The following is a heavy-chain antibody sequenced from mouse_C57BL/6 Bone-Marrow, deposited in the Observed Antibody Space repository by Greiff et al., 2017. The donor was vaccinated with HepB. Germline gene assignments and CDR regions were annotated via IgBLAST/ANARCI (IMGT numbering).Heavy chain of an antibody. CDR2: ISDGGSYT. Sequence: EVNVVESGGGLVKPGGSLKLSCAASGFTFSSYAMSWVRQTPEKRLEWVATISDGGSYTYYPDNVKGRFTISRDNAKNNLYLQMSHLKSEDTAMYYCAREEDYYVSSYDAMDYWGQGTSVTVSS. V-gene: IGHV5-4*01. CDR3: AREEDYYVSSYDAMDY. J-gene: IGHJ4*01. CDR1: GFTFSSYA. D-gene: IGHD1-1*01.